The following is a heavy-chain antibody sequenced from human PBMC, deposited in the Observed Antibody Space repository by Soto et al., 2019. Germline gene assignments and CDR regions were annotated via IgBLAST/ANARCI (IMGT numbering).Heavy chain of an antibody. D-gene: IGHD6-19*01. CDR2: IYYSGST. CDR3: ASPSGSSGWGGWFDP. J-gene: IGHJ5*02. V-gene: IGHV4-39*01. CDR1: GGSISSSSYY. Sequence: QLQLQESGPGLVKPSETLSLTCTVSGGSISSSSYYWGWIRQPPGKGLEWIGSIYYSGSTYYNPSLKSRVTISVDMSKNQFSLKLSSVTAADTAVYYCASPSGSSGWGGWFDPWGQGTLVTVSS.